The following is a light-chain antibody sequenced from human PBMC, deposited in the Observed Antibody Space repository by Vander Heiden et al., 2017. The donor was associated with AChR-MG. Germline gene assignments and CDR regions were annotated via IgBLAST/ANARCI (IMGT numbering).Light chain of an antibody. V-gene: IGKV1-39*01. Sequence: DIHITPSPSSLSASVGDRVTITCRASQSINSYLKWYQQKPGKAPKLLIYAASSLQSGVPSRFSGSGSGTDFTLTVSSLQPEDFATYYCQQSDSRPITFGQGTRLEIK. CDR2: AAS. J-gene: IGKJ5*01. CDR3: QQSDSRPIT. CDR1: QSINSY.